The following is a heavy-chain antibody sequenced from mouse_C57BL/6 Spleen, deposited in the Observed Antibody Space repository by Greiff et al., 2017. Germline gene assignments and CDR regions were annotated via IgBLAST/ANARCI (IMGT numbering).Heavy chain of an antibody. J-gene: IGHJ2*01. D-gene: IGHD2-2*01. V-gene: IGHV5-17*01. CDR2: ISSGSSTI. Sequence: EVMLVESGGGLVKPGGSLKLSCAASGFTFSDYGMHWVRQAPEKGLEWVAYISSGSSTIYYADTVKGRFTISRDNAKNTLFLQMTSLRSEDTAMYYCARYYGYDVGYFDYWAQGTTLTVSS. CDR3: ARYYGYDVGYFDY. CDR1: GFTFSDYG.